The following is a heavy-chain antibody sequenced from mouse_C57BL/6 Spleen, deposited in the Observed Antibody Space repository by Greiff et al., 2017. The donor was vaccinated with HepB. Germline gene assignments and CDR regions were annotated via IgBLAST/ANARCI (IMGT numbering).Heavy chain of an antibody. D-gene: IGHD2-5*01. J-gene: IGHJ1*03. CDR3: TAPYYSNWGYFDV. CDR1: GFNIKDDY. CDR2: IDPENGDT. Sequence: VQLQQSGAELVRPGASVKLSCTASGFNIKDDYMHWVKQRPEQGLEWIGWIDPENGDTEYASKFQGKATITADTSSNTAYLQLSSLTSEDTAVYYCTAPYYSNWGYFDVWGTVTTVTVSS. V-gene: IGHV14-4*01.